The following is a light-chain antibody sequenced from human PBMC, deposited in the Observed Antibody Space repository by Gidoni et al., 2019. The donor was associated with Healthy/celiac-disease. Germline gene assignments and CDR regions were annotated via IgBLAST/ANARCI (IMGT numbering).Light chain of an antibody. CDR3: NSRDSSGTNVV. J-gene: IGLJ2*01. CDR1: SLRSYY. Sequence: SSELTQDPAVSVALGQTVRITCQGDSLRSYYASWYQQKPGQAPVLVIYGKNNRPSGIPDRFSGSSSGNTASLTITGAQAEDEADYYCNSRDSSGTNVVFGGGTKLTXL. CDR2: GKN. V-gene: IGLV3-19*01.